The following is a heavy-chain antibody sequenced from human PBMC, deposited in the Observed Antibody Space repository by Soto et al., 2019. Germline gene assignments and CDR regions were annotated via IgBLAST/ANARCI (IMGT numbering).Heavy chain of an antibody. CDR1: RFTFSSYA. D-gene: IGHD1-26*01. Sequence: GGSLRLSYAVARFTFSSYAMSWVRQAPGKGLEWVSAISGSGGSTYYADSVKGRFTISRDNSKNTLYLQMNSLRAEDTAVYYCAKESWELLLYFQQGGKGTLVTVSS. J-gene: IGHJ1*01. V-gene: IGHV3-23*01. CDR3: AKESWELLLYFQQ. CDR2: ISGSGGST.